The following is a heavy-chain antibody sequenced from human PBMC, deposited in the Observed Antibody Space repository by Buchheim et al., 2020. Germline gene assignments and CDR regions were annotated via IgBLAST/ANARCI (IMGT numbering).Heavy chain of an antibody. CDR3: ARAPTWRNGLDV. CDR2: IYYSGST. CDR1: GGSISSYY. J-gene: IGHJ6*02. D-gene: IGHD3-3*01. V-gene: IGHV4-59*01. Sequence: QVQLQESGPGLVKPSETLSLTCTVSGGSISSYYWSWIRQPPGKGLEWIGYIYYSGSTNYNPSLKSRVTISVDTSKNQFSLKLSSVTAADTAVYYCARAPTWRNGLDVWGQGTT.